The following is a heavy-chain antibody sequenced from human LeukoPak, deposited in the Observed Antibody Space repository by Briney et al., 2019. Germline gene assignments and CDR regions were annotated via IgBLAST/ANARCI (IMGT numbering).Heavy chain of an antibody. D-gene: IGHD3-10*01. V-gene: IGHV4-39*07. CDR1: GGSISSYS. J-gene: IGHJ4*02. Sequence: SETLSLTCTVSGGSISSYSWSWIRQPPGKGLEWIGSIYYSGSTYYNPSLKSRVTISVDTSKNQFSLKLSSVTAADTAVYYCARSGSGSYHFDYWGQGTLVTVSS. CDR3: ARSGSGSYHFDY. CDR2: IYYSGST.